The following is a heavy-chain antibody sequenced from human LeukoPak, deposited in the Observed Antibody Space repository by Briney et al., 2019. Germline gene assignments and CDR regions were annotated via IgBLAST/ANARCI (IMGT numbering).Heavy chain of an antibody. CDR1: GYSFATYG. V-gene: IGHV1-18*01. Sequence: ALVKVSCKASGYSFATYGISWVRQAPGQGLEWMGWISPYDGNTKYSQKFQGRVTLTTETSTTTAYMELRNLRSDDTAVYYCAREGDWGQGTLVTVSS. CDR3: AREGD. J-gene: IGHJ1*01. CDR2: ISPYDGNT.